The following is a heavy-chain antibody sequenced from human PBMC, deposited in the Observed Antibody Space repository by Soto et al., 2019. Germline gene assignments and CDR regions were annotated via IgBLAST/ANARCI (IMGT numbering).Heavy chain of an antibody. V-gene: IGHV3-23*01. CDR2: ISGSGGST. CDR1: GFTFNGYA. J-gene: IGHJ4*02. Sequence: DVQLLESGGGLVQPGGSLRLSCAASGFTFNGYALSWVRQAPGKGLEWVSTISGSGGSTQYADSVKGRLTISSDNSKNTLYLQMNSLRAEDTAVYYCAKLMGSYGGYTTFDYGGQGTLVTVSS. D-gene: IGHD5-12*01. CDR3: AKLMGSYGGYTTFDY.